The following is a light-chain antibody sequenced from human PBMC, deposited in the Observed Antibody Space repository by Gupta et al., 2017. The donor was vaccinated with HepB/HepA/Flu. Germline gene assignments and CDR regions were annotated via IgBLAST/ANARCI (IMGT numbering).Light chain of an antibody. Sequence: EIVLTQSPATLSLSPGDRATLSCRASHSINSFLAWYQQRPGLAPRLLIYDASKRAADIPGRFTGSGSGTDFTLTISSLEPEDSAIYYCQQRNNWPPTFGGGTKVEIQ. CDR1: HSINSF. V-gene: IGKV3-11*01. CDR3: QQRNNWPPT. J-gene: IGKJ4*01. CDR2: DAS.